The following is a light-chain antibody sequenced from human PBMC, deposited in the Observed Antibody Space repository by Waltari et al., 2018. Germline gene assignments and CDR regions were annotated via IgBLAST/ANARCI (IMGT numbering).Light chain of an antibody. CDR1: QDIRHS. CDR3: QKYNDAPWT. V-gene: IGKV1-27*01. J-gene: IGKJ1*01. CDR2: ATS. Sequence: DIQMTQFPSSLSASVGDRVTITCRASQDIRHSLDWYQLKPGKAPKVLIYATSTLYSGVASRFRGSGSGTEFTLTISSLQPEDVATYYCQKYNDAPWTFGRGTRVEIK.